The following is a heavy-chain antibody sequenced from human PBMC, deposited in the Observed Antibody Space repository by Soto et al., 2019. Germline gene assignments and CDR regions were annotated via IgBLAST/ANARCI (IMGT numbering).Heavy chain of an antibody. CDR2: MNPNSGNT. Sequence: QVQLVQSGAEVKKPGASVKVSCKASGYTFTSYDINWVRQATGQGLEGVGWMNPNSGNTGYAQKFQGRVTMTRNTAISTAYTELSSLRSEDTVVYYCAREKTSYGMDVWGQGTTVTVSS. V-gene: IGHV1-8*01. J-gene: IGHJ6*02. CDR1: GYTFTSYD. CDR3: AREKTSYGMDV.